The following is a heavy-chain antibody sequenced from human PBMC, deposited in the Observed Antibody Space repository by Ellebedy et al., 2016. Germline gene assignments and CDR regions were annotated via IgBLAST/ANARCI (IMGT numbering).Heavy chain of an antibody. Sequence: SGPTLVKPTETPTLTCTVSGFSLSNARMGVSWIRQPPGKALEWLAHIFSNDEKSYSTSLKSRLTISKDISKSQVVLTVTNMDPVDTATYYCARKYSSGYYSPHAFDIWGQGTMVTVSS. CDR3: ARKYSSGYYSPHAFDI. CDR1: GFSLSNARMG. CDR2: IFSNDEK. D-gene: IGHD3-22*01. J-gene: IGHJ3*02. V-gene: IGHV2-26*01.